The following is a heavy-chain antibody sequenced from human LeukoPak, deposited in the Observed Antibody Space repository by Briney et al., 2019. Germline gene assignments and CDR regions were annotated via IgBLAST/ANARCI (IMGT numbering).Heavy chain of an antibody. CDR1: GFTLSNVW. CDR3: TPLIGYCSGGSCRGVDY. D-gene: IGHD2-15*01. CDR2: IKSKSDGGTT. Sequence: GSLRLSCAASGFTLSNVWMNWVRQAPGKGLEWVGRIKSKSDGGTTDHAAPVKGRFTISRDDSKNTLYLQINSLKTEDTAVYYCTPLIGYCSGGSCRGVDYWGQGTLVTVSS. J-gene: IGHJ4*02. V-gene: IGHV3-15*01.